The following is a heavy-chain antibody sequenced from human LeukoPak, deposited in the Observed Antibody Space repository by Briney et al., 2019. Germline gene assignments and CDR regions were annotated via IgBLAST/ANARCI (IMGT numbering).Heavy chain of an antibody. Sequence: GGSLRLSCSASGFTFSRFWMSWVRQAPGKGLEYVALIKQGGSEIFHMDSVKGRFTISRDDATNSLYLQMNSLRVEDTALCYCARDRESESDSEGDYWGQGTLVTVSS. J-gene: IGHJ4*02. V-gene: IGHV3-7*01. D-gene: IGHD4-11*01. CDR1: GFTFSRFW. CDR3: ARDRESESDSEGDY. CDR2: IKQGGSEI.